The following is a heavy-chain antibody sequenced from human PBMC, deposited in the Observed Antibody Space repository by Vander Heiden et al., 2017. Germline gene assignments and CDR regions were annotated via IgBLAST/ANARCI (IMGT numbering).Heavy chain of an antibody. Sequence: QLQLQESGPGLVKPSGTLSLTCTVSGGSISSTSSYWGWIRQPPGKGLEWIGRVFYSGNTYYNPSLKSRVTISVDTSKNQFSLKLNSVTAADTAVYYCARRVRHCSSTSCQLDYWGQGTLVSVSS. CDR3: ARRVRHCSSTSCQLDY. CDR1: GGSISSTSSY. J-gene: IGHJ4*02. V-gene: IGHV4-39*01. CDR2: VFYSGNT. D-gene: IGHD2-2*01.